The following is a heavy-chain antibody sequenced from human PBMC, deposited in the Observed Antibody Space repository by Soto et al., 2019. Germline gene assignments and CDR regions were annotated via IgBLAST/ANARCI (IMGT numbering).Heavy chain of an antibody. CDR1: GGAIDSYTW. CDR3: ARDRSNSPDFFDY. V-gene: IGHV4-30-4*01. J-gene: IGHJ4*02. Sequence: SETLSLTCTVSGGAIDSYTWWSWIRQPPGKGLEWIGYIYYSGRTSYNPSLKSRVTISMDTSKNQFSLKLTSVSAADTAVYYCARDRSNSPDFFDYWGQGTLVTVSS. D-gene: IGHD6-6*01. CDR2: IYYSGRT.